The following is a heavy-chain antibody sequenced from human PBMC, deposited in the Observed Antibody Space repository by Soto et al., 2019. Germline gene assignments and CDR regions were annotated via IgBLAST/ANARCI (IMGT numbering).Heavy chain of an antibody. CDR1: GFTFDDYA. J-gene: IGHJ5*02. V-gene: IGHV3-21*01. D-gene: IGHD3-9*01. CDR2: ISSSSSYI. CDR3: ARSPFNYDILTGYSITYNWFDP. Sequence: PGGSLRLSCAASGFTFDDYAMNWVRQAPGKGLEWVSSISSSSSYIYYADSVKGRFTISRDNAKNSLYLQMNSLRAEDTAVYYCARSPFNYDILTGYSITYNWFDPWGQGTLVTVSS.